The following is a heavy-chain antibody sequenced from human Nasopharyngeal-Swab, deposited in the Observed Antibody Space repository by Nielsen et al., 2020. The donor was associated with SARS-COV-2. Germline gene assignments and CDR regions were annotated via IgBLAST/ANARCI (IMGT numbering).Heavy chain of an antibody. V-gene: IGHV3-11*04. CDR2: ITHSSSTT. CDR3: VRGSYGHYDS. Sequence: LSLTCAASGFTFSDYYMSWIRQAPGKGLELVSYITHSSSTTCYADSVKGRFTISRDNAKNSLFLQMNSLRAEETAIYYCVRGSYGHYDSWGQGALITVSS. J-gene: IGHJ5*01. D-gene: IGHD4-17*01. CDR1: GFTFSDYY.